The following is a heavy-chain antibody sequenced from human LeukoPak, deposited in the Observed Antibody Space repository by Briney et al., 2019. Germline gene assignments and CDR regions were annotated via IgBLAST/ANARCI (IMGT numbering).Heavy chain of an antibody. J-gene: IGHJ3*02. V-gene: IGHV4-59*01. Sequence: SETLSLTCTVSGGSISSYYWSWIRQPPGKGLEWNGYIYYSGSTNYNPSLKSRVTISVDTSKNQFSLKLSSVTAADTAVYYCAREPESDYGGNGDAFDIWGQGTMVTVSS. D-gene: IGHD4-23*01. CDR2: IYYSGST. CDR3: AREPESDYGGNGDAFDI. CDR1: GGSISSYY.